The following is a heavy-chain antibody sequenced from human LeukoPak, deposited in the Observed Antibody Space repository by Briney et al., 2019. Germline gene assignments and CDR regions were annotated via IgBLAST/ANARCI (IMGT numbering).Heavy chain of an antibody. J-gene: IGHJ4*02. Sequence: GGSLRLSCAASGFTFSTYWVHWVRQAPGKGLEWVANIKQDGSAKFYVDSVKGRFTISRDNAKKSAYLQMNSLRAEDTAVYYCVRAMDSWGQGTLVTVSS. CDR1: GFTFSTYW. CDR3: VRAMDS. CDR2: IKQDGSAK. V-gene: IGHV3-7*03.